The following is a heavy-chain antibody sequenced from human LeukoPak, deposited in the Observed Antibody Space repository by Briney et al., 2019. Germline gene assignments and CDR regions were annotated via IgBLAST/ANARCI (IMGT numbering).Heavy chain of an antibody. J-gene: IGHJ4*02. V-gene: IGHV5-10-1*01. CDR2: IDPSDSYT. Sequence: GESLKISCKGSGYSFTSYWISWVRQMPGKGLEWMGRIDPSDSYTNYSPSFQGHVTISADKSISTAYLQWSSLKASDTAMYYCARHIAVAAGFSPPLQYYWGQGILVTVSS. CDR3: ARHIAVAAGFSPPLQYY. D-gene: IGHD6-19*01. CDR1: GYSFTSYW.